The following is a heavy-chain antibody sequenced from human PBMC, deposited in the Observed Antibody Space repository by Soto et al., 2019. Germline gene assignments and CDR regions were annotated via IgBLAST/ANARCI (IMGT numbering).Heavy chain of an antibody. D-gene: IGHD4-17*01. CDR3: ARDRPTVTSNYYYYGLDV. V-gene: IGHV1-18*04. CDR2: ISAKTADT. J-gene: IGHJ6*02. CDR1: GYTFTSYG. Sequence: VKVSCKASGYTFTSYGISWVRQAPGQGLEWMGWISAKTADTNYAQRLQGRVTMTTDTSTSTAYMELRSLRSDDTAVFYCARDRPTVTSNYYYYGLDVWGQGTTVTV.